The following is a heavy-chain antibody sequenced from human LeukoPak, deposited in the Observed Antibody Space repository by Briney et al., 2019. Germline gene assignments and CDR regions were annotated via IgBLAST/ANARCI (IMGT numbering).Heavy chain of an antibody. V-gene: IGHV3-21*04. CDR1: GFTFDDYG. CDR3: AKVGTMIVVVYYFDY. CDR2: ISSSSSYI. Sequence: GGSLRLSCAASGFTFDDYGMSWVRQAPGKGLEWVSSISSSSSYIYYADSVKGRLTISRDNAKNSLYLQMNSLRAEDTAVYYCAKVGTMIVVVYYFDYWGQGTLVTVSS. J-gene: IGHJ4*02. D-gene: IGHD3-22*01.